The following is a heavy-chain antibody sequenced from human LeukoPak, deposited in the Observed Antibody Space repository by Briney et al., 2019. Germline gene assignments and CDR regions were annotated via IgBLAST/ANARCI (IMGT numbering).Heavy chain of an antibody. CDR2: IDTDGRTT. D-gene: IGHD3-10*01. J-gene: IGHJ4*02. CDR1: GYTFSSYW. CDR3: ARDVAGARSY. Sequence: GGSLRLSCAASGYTFSSYWMHWVRQVPGQGLVWVSRIDTDGRTTDYADSVRGRFTISRDNVQNTLYLQMNSLTAEDTAVYYCARDVAGARSYWGQGAVLSVPS. V-gene: IGHV3-74*01.